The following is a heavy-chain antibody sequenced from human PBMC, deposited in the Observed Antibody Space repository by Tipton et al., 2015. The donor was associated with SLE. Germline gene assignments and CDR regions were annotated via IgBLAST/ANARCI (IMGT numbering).Heavy chain of an antibody. CDR3: ARALTSAQGFYFES. D-gene: IGHD2-2*01. CDR2: FYTSEST. Sequence: TLSLTCSVSVSGGSISNYYWHWLRQPAGQRLEWIGRFYTSESTNYNPSLKSRITMSVDTSKNQFSLKLSSVTAADTAVYYCARALTSAQGFYFESWGQGTLVTVSS. V-gene: IGHV4-4*07. J-gene: IGHJ4*02. CDR1: GGSISNYY.